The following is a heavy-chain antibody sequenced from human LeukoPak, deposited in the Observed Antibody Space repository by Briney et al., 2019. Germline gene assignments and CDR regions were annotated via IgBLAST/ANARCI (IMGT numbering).Heavy chain of an antibody. CDR1: GFTFSAYW. CDR3: ARDLGGYYYYGMDV. J-gene: IGHJ6*02. CDR2: IKQDGSEK. Sequence: GGSLRLSCAASGFTFSAYWMSWVRQAPGKGLEWVANIKQDGSEKYSVDSVKGRFTISRDNAKNSLYLQMNSLRAEDTAVYYCARDLGGYYYYGMDVWGQGTTVTVSS. V-gene: IGHV3-7*01. D-gene: IGHD2-15*01.